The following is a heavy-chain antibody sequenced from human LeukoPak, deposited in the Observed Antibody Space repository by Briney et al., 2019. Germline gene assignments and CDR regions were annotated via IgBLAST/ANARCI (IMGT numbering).Heavy chain of an antibody. J-gene: IGHJ4*02. CDR2: IYYSGST. V-gene: IGHV4-39*01. Sequence: SEALSLTCAVYTGSFSGYYWGWIRQPPGKGLEWIGSIYYSGSTYYNPSLKSRVTISVDTSKNQFSLKLSSVTAADTAVYYCALQAGKTAYYDSSGYYDYWGQGTLVTVSS. D-gene: IGHD3-22*01. CDR1: TGSFSGYY. CDR3: ALQAGKTAYYDSSGYYDY.